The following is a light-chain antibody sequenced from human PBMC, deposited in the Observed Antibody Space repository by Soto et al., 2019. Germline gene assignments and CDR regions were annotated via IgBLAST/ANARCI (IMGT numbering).Light chain of an antibody. CDR3: RQYNNWPVT. V-gene: IGKV3-15*01. CDR1: QSVSSN. CDR2: VAS. J-gene: IGKJ2*01. Sequence: EIVMTQSPATLSVSPGERATLSCRASQSVSSNLAWYQQKPGQAPRLLIYVASTRATGIPARFSGSESGTEFTLTISSLQAKDFAVYYCRQYNNWPVTFGQGTKLEIK.